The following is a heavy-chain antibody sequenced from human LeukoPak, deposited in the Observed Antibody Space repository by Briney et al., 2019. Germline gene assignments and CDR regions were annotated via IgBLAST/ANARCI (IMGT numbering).Heavy chain of an antibody. D-gene: IGHD1-26*01. CDR2: TSSDERNK. J-gene: IGHJ4*02. Sequence: PGRSLRLSCAASGFTFSGYAMNWVHQAPGKGLEWVAVTSSDERNKYYADSVKGRFTISRDNSKNTLYLQLNSLRGEDTAVYYCARDSLVGTTPYIDYWGQGTLVTVSS. CDR3: ARDSLVGTTPYIDY. V-gene: IGHV3-30*04. CDR1: GFTFSGYA.